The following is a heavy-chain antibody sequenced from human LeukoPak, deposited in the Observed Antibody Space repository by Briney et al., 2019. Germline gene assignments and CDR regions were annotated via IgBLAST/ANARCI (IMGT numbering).Heavy chain of an antibody. CDR1: GFTFSYYW. J-gene: IGHJ4*02. CDR2: MNSDGSST. Sequence: TGGSLRLSCAASGFTFSYYWMHWVRQAPGKGLVWVSRMNSDGSSTSYADSVKGRFIISRDNARNTLYLQMNNLRAEDTAVYYCARGFGCSGGNCSPRAFDYWGQGTLVTASS. CDR3: ARGFGCSGGNCSPRAFDY. V-gene: IGHV3-74*01. D-gene: IGHD2-15*01.